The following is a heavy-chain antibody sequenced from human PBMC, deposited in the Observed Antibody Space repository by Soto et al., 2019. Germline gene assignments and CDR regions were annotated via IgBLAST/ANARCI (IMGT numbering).Heavy chain of an antibody. CDR3: VRAQVDYDILIGFFPYYFDY. Sequence: ASVKVSCKASRYIFTDYYMHWVRQAPGQELGWMGRTNPNSGGTNYAQKFQGWVTMTRDTSISTAYMELSRLKSDDTAVYYCVRAQVDYDILIGFFPYYFDYWGQGTLVTVSS. D-gene: IGHD3-9*01. CDR1: RYIFTDYY. J-gene: IGHJ4*01. CDR2: TNPNSGGT. V-gene: IGHV1-2*04.